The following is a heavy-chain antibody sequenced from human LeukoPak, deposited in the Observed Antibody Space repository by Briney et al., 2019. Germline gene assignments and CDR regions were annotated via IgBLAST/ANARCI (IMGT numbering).Heavy chain of an antibody. CDR3: ARNSSGNYLDY. Sequence: SETLSLTCAVSGNSISNTYYWGWIRQPPGKELEWIGSIYNSGSTHYNPSLKSRVTISVDTSKNQFSLKLNSVTAADTAVYYCARNSSGNYLDYWGQGTLVTVSS. CDR2: IYNSGST. V-gene: IGHV4-38-2*01. CDR1: GNSISNTYY. J-gene: IGHJ4*02. D-gene: IGHD1-26*01.